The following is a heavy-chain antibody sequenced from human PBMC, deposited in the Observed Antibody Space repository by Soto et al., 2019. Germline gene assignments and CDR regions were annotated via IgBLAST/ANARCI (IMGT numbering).Heavy chain of an antibody. CDR2: IWYDGSNK. Sequence: PGGSLRLSCAASGFTLSSYGMHWVHQAPGKGLEWVAVIWYDGSNKYYADSVKGRFTISRDNSKNTLYLQTNSLRAEDTAVYYCARDKGSTSPYYMDVWGKGTTVTVSS. CDR1: GFTLSSYG. CDR3: ARDKGSTSPYYMDV. D-gene: IGHD2-2*01. V-gene: IGHV3-33*01. J-gene: IGHJ6*03.